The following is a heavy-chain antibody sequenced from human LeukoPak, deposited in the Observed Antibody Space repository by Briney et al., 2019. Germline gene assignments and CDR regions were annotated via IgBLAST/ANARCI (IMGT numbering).Heavy chain of an antibody. D-gene: IGHD3-10*01. J-gene: IGHJ4*02. V-gene: IGHV3-23*01. CDR3: AKFPQILMVRGVIIPYYFDY. CDR2: ISGSGVIT. Sequence: GGLLRLSCAAFGFTFSSYAMRWVRQAPGKGLEGVSAISGSGVITSDATSVKSRLTIYRDNSKNTQYLQMNSLRAEGTAVYYCAKFPQILMVRGVIIPYYFDYWGQGTLVTVSS. CDR1: GFTFSSYA.